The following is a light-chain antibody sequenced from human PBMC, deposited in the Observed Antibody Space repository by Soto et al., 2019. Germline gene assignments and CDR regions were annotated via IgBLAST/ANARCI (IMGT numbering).Light chain of an antibody. J-gene: IGKJ3*01. CDR2: GAY. V-gene: IGKV3-20*01. CDR3: QQYGSSRGFT. Sequence: EIVLTQSPGTLSLSPGERATLSCRASQSVSSSYLAWYQQKPGQAPRLLHYGAYSRDTGIPDRFSGSGSGTDFTLTTRRLEPDDFAVYYCQQYGSSRGFTFGPGTKVYIK. CDR1: QSVSSSY.